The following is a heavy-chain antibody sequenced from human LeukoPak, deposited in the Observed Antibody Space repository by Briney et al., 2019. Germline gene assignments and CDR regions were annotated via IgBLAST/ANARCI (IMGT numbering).Heavy chain of an antibody. J-gene: IGHJ5*02. Sequence: SETLSLTCTVSGYSISSGYYWGWIRQPPGKGLEWIGSIYHSGSTYYNPSLKSRVTISVDTSKNQFSLKLSSVTAADTAVYYCARDSRSTSYYDFWSGTNWFDPWGQGTLVTVSS. CDR3: ARDSRSTSYYDFWSGTNWFDP. V-gene: IGHV4-38-2*02. D-gene: IGHD3-3*01. CDR1: GYSISSGYY. CDR2: IYHSGST.